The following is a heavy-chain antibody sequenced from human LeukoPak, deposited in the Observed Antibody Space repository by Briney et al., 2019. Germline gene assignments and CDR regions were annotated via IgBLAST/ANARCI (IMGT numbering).Heavy chain of an antibody. CDR2: ISYDETNK. V-gene: IGHV3-30-3*01. CDR3: ARDTSCSSTSCYKPNYYYYGMDV. D-gene: IGHD2-2*02. J-gene: IGHJ6*02. Sequence: PGGSLRLSCAASAFTFSSYAMHWVRQAPGKGLEWVAAISYDETNKFYADSVKGRFTISRDNAKNSLYLQMNSLRAEDTAVYYCARDTSCSSTSCYKPNYYYYGMDVWGQGTTVTVSS. CDR1: AFTFSSYA.